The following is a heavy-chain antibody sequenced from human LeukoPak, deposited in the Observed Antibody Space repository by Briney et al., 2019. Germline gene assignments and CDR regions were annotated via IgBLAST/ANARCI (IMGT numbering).Heavy chain of an antibody. D-gene: IGHD6-13*01. CDR2: ISSSSNTI. V-gene: IGHV3-48*01. CDR3: ARVYRLGYSSSWYNAFDI. Sequence: GGSLRLSCAASGFTFSSYSMNWVRQAPGKGLEWASYISSSSNTIYYADSVKGRFTISRDNAKNSLYLQMNSLRAEDTAVYYCARVYRLGYSSSWYNAFDIWGQGTMVTVSS. CDR1: GFTFSSYS. J-gene: IGHJ3*02.